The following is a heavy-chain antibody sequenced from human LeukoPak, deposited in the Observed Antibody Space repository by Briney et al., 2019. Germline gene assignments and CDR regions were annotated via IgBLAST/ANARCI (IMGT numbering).Heavy chain of an antibody. J-gene: IGHJ4*02. Sequence: GGSLRLSCAASGFTFSSYAMSWVRQAPGKGLEWVSGISGSGDNTYYADSVKGRFTISRDNSKNTPYVQVNSLGTEDTAAYYCAKGSYYDSSGSFYSDYWGQGTLVTVSS. CDR2: ISGSGDNT. V-gene: IGHV3-23*01. D-gene: IGHD3-22*01. CDR1: GFTFSSYA. CDR3: AKGSYYDSSGSFYSDY.